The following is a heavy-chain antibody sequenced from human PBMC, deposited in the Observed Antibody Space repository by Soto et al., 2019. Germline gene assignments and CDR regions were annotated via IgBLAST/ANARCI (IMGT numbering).Heavy chain of an antibody. CDR1: GYTFTSYA. CDR3: ASGYCGGDCYPYFDS. CDR2: IIPIFGTA. J-gene: IGHJ4*02. D-gene: IGHD2-21*02. Sequence: SVKVSCKASGYTFTSYAMHWVRQAPGQGLEWMGGIIPIFGTANYAQKFQGRVTITADESTSTAYMELSSLRSEDTAVYYCASGYCGGDCYPYFDSWGQGTLVTVSS. V-gene: IGHV1-69*13.